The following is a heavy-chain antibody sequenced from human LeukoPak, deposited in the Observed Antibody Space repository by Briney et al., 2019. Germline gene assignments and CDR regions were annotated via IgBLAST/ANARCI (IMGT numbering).Heavy chain of an antibody. J-gene: IGHJ6*02. CDR1: EGTFSSYA. V-gene: IGHV1-69*13. D-gene: IGHD3-10*01. CDR3: ATDRAVRGVIIFNGMDV. CDR2: IIPIFGTA. Sequence: ASVKVFCKASEGTFSSYAISWVRQAPGQGLEWMGGIIPIFGTANYAQKFQGRVTITADESTSTAYMELSSLRSEDTAVYYCATDRAVRGVIIFNGMDVWGQGTTVTVSS.